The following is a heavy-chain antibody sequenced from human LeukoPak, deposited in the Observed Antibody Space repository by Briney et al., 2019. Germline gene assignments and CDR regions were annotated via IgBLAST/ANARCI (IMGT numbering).Heavy chain of an antibody. CDR2: ISYSWNT. V-gene: IGHV4-30-4*01. Sequence: SQTLSLTCTVSRGFIRTDHYYWRWIRQPPGKGLEWIGSISYSWNTYYNPSLKSRLTLSQDTSRNQFSLKLSSVTAADTAVYYCARSVRGLIDPFDSWGQGTLVTVSS. CDR1: RGFIRTDHYY. D-gene: IGHD3-10*01. CDR3: ARSVRGLIDPFDS. J-gene: IGHJ4*02.